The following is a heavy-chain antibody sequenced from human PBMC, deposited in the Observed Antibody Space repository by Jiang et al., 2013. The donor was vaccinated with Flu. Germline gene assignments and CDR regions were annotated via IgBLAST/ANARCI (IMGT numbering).Heavy chain of an antibody. V-gene: IGHV1-69*04. D-gene: IGHD2-21*02. CDR1: GGTFSSYA. CDR3: ARVGAYCGGDCYFYYFDY. Sequence: EVKKPGSSVKVSCKASGGTFSSYAISWVRQAPGQGLEWMGGIIPILGIANYAQKFQGRVTITADKSTSTAYMELSSLRSEDTAVYYCARVGAYCGGDCYFYYFDYWGQGTLVTVSS. CDR2: IIPILGIA. J-gene: IGHJ4*02.